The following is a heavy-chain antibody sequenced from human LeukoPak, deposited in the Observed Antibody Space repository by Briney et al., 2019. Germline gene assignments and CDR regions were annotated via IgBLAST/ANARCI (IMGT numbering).Heavy chain of an antibody. J-gene: IGHJ4*02. CDR3: ARVITMVRGVVDFDY. Sequence: VASVKVSCKASGYTFTSYGISWVRQAPGQGLEWMGWISAYNGNTNYAQKLQGRVTMTTDTSTSTAYMELRSLRSEDTAVYYCARVITMVRGVVDFDYWGQGTLVTVSS. CDR2: ISAYNGNT. D-gene: IGHD3-10*01. CDR1: GYTFTSYG. V-gene: IGHV1-18*01.